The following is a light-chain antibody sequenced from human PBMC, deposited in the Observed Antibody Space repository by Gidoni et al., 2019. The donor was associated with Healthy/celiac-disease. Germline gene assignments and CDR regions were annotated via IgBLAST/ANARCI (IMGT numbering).Light chain of an antibody. CDR3: QAWDSSTYVV. V-gene: IGLV3-1*01. CDR2: QDS. CDR1: KLGDKY. Sequence: SVSVSPGQTASITCSGDKLGDKYACWYQQKPGQSPVLVIYQDSKRPSGIPDRFSGSNSGNTATLTISGTQAMDEADYYCQAWDSSTYVVFGGGTKLTVL. J-gene: IGLJ2*01.